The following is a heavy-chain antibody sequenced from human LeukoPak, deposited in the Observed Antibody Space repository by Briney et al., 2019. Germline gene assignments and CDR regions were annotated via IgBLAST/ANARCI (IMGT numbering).Heavy chain of an antibody. J-gene: IGHJ4*02. Sequence: ASVKVSCKASGYTFTSYDINWVRQATGQGLEWMGWMNPNSGNTGYAQKFQDRVTMTRNTSISTAYMELSSLRSDDTAVYYCARGPPNWGYDYWGPGTLVTVSS. D-gene: IGHD7-27*01. CDR2: MNPNSGNT. CDR1: GYTFTSYD. V-gene: IGHV1-8*01. CDR3: ARGPPNWGYDY.